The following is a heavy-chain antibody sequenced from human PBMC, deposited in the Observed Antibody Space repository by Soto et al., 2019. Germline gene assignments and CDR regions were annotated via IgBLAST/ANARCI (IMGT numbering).Heavy chain of an antibody. CDR2: ISSNGGST. Sequence: GGSLRLSCSASGFTFSSYAMHWVRQAPGKGLEYVSAISSNGGSTYYADSVKGRFTISRDNSKNTLYLQMSSLRAEDTAVYYCVKDYYYDSSGYYYSAFDIWGQGTMVTVSS. V-gene: IGHV3-64D*06. CDR3: VKDYYYDSSGYYYSAFDI. CDR1: GFTFSSYA. J-gene: IGHJ3*02. D-gene: IGHD3-22*01.